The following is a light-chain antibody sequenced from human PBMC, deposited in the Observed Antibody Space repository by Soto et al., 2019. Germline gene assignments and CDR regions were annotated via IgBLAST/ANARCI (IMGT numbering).Light chain of an antibody. J-gene: IGKJ1*01. CDR2: GVS. CDR1: QSVNNNY. V-gene: IGKV3-20*01. CDR3: QQYGSPWA. Sequence: EIVLTQSPGTLSLSPGERATLSCRASQSVNNNYLAWYQQKPGQAPRLLIYGVSIKAAGIPARFSGSGSGTDFTLTISRLEPEDFALYYCQQYGSPWAFGQGTKVEIK.